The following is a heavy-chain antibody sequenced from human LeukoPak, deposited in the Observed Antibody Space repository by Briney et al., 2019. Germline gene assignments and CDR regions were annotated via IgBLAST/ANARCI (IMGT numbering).Heavy chain of an antibody. D-gene: IGHD3-10*02. CDR1: GFTFSSYA. V-gene: IGHV3-30*04. CDR2: ISYRGSNK. Sequence: PGGSLRLSCAASGFTFSSYAMHWVRQAPGKGLEWVAVISYRGSNKYYTDSVKGRFTISRDNSKNTLYLQMNSLRPEDTAVYYCAELGITMIGGVWGKGTTVTISS. J-gene: IGHJ6*04. CDR3: AELGITMIGGV.